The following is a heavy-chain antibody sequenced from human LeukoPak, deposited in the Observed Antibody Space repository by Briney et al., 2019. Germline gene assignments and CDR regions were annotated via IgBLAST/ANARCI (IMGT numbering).Heavy chain of an antibody. D-gene: IGHD2-15*01. CDR2: IVVGSGNT. J-gene: IGHJ3*02. CDR3: AADAPSYCSGGSCYSAFAFDI. V-gene: IGHV1-58*02. CDR1: GFTFTSSA. Sequence: SVKVSCKASGFTFTSSAMQWVRQARGQRLEWIGWIVVGSGNTNYAQKFQERVTITRDMSTSTAYMELSSLRSEDTAVYYCAADAPSYCSGGSCYSAFAFDIWGQGTMVTVSS.